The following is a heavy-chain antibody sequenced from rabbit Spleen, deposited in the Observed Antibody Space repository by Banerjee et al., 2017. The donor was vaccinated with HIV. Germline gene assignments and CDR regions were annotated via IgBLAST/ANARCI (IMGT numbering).Heavy chain of an antibody. CDR3: ARTGSSWSLNL. Sequence: EESGGDLVKPEGSLTLTCTASGLSFSSNYWICWVRQAPGKGLEWIACIYTGSGNSYYANWAKGRFTISKTSSTTVTLQMPSLTAADTATYFCARTGSSWSLNLWGQGTLVTVS. J-gene: IGHJ3*01. CDR2: IYTGSGNS. D-gene: IGHD8-1*01. V-gene: IGHV1S45*01. CDR1: GLSFSSNYW.